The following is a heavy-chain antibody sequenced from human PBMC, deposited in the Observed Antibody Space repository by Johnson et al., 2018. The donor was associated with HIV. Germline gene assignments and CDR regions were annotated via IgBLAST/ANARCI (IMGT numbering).Heavy chain of an antibody. J-gene: IGHJ3*02. D-gene: IGHD3-16*01. Sequence: VQLVESGGDLVQPGGSLRLSCAASGFIVSTNYMNWVRQAPGKGLEWVSGIYSGGNTYYADSGKGRFTISRDNAKNSLYLQMNSLRAEDTAVYYCARVPVVIGGVRKAFDIWGQGTMVTVSS. CDR3: ARVPVVIGGVRKAFDI. CDR1: GFIVSTNY. V-gene: IGHV3-66*01. CDR2: IYSGGNT.